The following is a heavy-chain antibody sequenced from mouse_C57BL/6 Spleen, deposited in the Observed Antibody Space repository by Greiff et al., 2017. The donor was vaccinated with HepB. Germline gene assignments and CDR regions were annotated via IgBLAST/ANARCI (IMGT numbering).Heavy chain of an antibody. CDR2: INPNYGTT. D-gene: IGHD2-4*01. V-gene: IGHV1-39*01. CDR3: ASMITTGYYYAMDY. Sequence: EVKLMESGPELVKPGASVKISCKASGYSFTDYNMNWVKQSNGKSLEWIGVINPNYGTTSYNQKFKGKATLTVDQSSSTAYMQLNSLTSEDSAVYYCASMITTGYYYAMDYWGQGTSVTVSS. CDR1: GYSFTDYN. J-gene: IGHJ4*01.